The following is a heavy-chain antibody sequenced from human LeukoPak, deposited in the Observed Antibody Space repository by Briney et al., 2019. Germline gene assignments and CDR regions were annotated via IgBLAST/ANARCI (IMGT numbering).Heavy chain of an antibody. Sequence: ASVKVSCKASGYTFTSYGISWVRQAPGQGLEWMGWISAYNGNTNYAQKLQGRVTMTTDTSTSTAYMELRSLRSDDTAVYYCARVEGYYDFWSGYRGYYYYMDVWGKGTTATVSS. CDR3: ARVEGYYDFWSGYRGYYYYMDV. CDR2: ISAYNGNT. CDR1: GYTFTSYG. J-gene: IGHJ6*03. V-gene: IGHV1-18*01. D-gene: IGHD3-3*01.